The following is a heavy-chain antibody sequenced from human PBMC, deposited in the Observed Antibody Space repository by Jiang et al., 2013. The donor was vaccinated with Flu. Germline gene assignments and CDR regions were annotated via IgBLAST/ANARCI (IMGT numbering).Heavy chain of an antibody. V-gene: IGHV3-49*04. CDR3: TRTYYFDSSGLWYFDL. J-gene: IGHJ2*01. CDR2: IRSKAYGGTT. Sequence: QPGRSLRLSCTASGFTFGDYAMSWVRQAPGKGLEWVGFIRSKAYGGTTENAASVKGRFTISRDDSKSIAYLQMNSLKTEDTAVYYCTRTYYFDSSGLWYFDLWGRGTLVTVSS. D-gene: IGHD3-22*01. CDR1: GFTFGDYA.